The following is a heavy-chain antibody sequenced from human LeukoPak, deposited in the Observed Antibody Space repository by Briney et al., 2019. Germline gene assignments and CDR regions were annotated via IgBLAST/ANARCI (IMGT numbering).Heavy chain of an antibody. CDR2: TNTDGRTT. V-gene: IGHV3-74*01. CDR1: GFTFSSYW. Sequence: PGGSLRLSCAASGFTFSSYWMHWVRQVPGEGLVWVSRTNTDGRTTSYADSVKGRFTISRDNAKNMLYLQMNSLRVEDTAVYYCARIEDRGAALDSWGQGVLVTVSS. J-gene: IGHJ4*02. D-gene: IGHD3-22*01. CDR3: ARIEDRGAALDS.